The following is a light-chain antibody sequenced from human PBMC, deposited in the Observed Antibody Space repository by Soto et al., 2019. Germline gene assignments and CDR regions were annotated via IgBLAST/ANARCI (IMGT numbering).Light chain of an antibody. Sequence: DIQMTQSPSSLSASVGDRVTITCQASQDISHYLNWYHHKSGEAPKVLMSDAGNLKTGVPCRISGSGSGTEFTFAISSLQPEDIATFYCLQHNVFPRTFGQGTKVDIK. CDR3: LQHNVFPRT. J-gene: IGKJ1*01. CDR1: QDISHY. V-gene: IGKV1-33*01. CDR2: DAG.